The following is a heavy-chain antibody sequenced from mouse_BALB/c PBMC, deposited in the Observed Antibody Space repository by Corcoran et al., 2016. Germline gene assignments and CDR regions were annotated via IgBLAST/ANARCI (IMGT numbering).Heavy chain of an antibody. CDR2: INTETGEP. CDR1: GYTFTDYS. Sequence: QIQLVQSGPELKKPGETVKISCKASGYTFTDYSMHWVKQAPGKGLKWMGWINTETGEPTYADDFKGRFAISLETSASTAYLQINNLKNEDTATYFCARAGWLSAMDYWGQGTSVTVSS. CDR3: ARAGWLSAMDY. J-gene: IGHJ4*01. V-gene: IGHV9-2-1*01. D-gene: IGHD2-3*01.